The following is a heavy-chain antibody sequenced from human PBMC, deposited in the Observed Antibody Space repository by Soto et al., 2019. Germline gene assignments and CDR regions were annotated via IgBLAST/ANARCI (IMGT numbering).Heavy chain of an antibody. D-gene: IGHD2-2*02. CDR2: ISGSGGST. CDR3: AKDSLFAFDIVVVPAAIPTHY. CDR1: GFTFSSYA. V-gene: IGHV3-23*01. Sequence: PGGSLRLSCAASGFTFSSYAMSWVRQAPGKGLEWVSAISGSGGSTYYADSVKGRFTISRDNSKNALYLQMNSLRAEDTAVYYCAKDSLFAFDIVVVPAAIPTHYWGQGTLVTVSS. J-gene: IGHJ4*02.